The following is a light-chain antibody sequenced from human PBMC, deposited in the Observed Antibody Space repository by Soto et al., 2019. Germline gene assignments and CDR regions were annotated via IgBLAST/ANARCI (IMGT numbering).Light chain of an antibody. CDR3: QGGDGSSVI. CDR2: QDM. V-gene: IGLV3-1*01. CDR1: KLGDKY. Sequence: SYELTQPPSVSVSPGQTASITCSGDKLGDKYASWYQQKPGQSPVLLIYQDMKRPSGIPERISGSNSGNTATLTICGTQDRDEADYYGQGGDGSSVIFGGGTKLTVL. J-gene: IGLJ2*01.